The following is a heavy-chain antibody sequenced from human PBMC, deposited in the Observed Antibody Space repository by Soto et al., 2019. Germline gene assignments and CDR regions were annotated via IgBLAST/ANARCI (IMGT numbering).Heavy chain of an antibody. CDR1: GFTFSRYS. J-gene: IGHJ4*02. CDR2: ISNSSSTI. CDR3: ARADYFVY. Sequence: GGSLRHSCAGSGFTFSRYSMNWVRQAPGKGLEWVSYISNSSSTIYYADSVKGRFTISRDNAKNSLCLQMNSLRDEDTVVYYCARADYFVYWGPGPLVTV. V-gene: IGHV3-48*02.